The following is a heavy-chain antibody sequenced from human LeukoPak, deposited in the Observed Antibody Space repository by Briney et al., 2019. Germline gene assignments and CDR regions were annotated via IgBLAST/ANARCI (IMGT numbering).Heavy chain of an antibody. CDR2: ISSSGNTT. Sequence: ETGGSLRLSCAASGFTFSDNYMSWIRQAPGKGLEGVSYISSSGNTTYNADSVKGRFSITRDNAKNSLYLQMNSLRAEDTAVYYCARDGGSAWFLDYWGQGTLVTVSS. D-gene: IGHD6-19*01. CDR3: ARDGGSAWFLDY. V-gene: IGHV3-11*04. CDR1: GFTFSDNY. J-gene: IGHJ4*02.